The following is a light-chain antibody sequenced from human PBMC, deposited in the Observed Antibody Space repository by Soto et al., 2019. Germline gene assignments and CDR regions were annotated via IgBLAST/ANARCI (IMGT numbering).Light chain of an antibody. V-gene: IGKV1-17*01. Sequence: IQMTQSPSSLSASVGDRATSTCRASQGIRNELSWFQQRPGNAPTLLISAASRLQSGVPSRFSGSGSGTDFTLTISSLQPEDSATYYCQQHNTYPPWTFGQGTKVDIK. CDR3: QQHNTYPPWT. J-gene: IGKJ1*01. CDR2: AAS. CDR1: QGIRNE.